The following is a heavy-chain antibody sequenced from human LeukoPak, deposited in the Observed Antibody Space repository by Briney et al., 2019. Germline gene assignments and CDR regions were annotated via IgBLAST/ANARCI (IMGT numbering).Heavy chain of an antibody. D-gene: IGHD2-21*02. CDR3: ARGFVLGAAKNYFDY. CDR1: GFTFTNYA. Sequence: GGSLRLSCAASGFTFTNYALHWVRQAPGKGLEWVAVISYDGTNKYYADSVKGRFTISRDNSKNALSLQMNSLRAEDTALYYCARGFVLGAAKNYFDYWGQGALVTVSS. V-gene: IGHV3-30-3*01. CDR2: ISYDGTNK. J-gene: IGHJ4*02.